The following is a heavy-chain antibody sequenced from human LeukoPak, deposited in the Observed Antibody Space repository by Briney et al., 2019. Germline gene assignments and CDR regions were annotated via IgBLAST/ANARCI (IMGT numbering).Heavy chain of an antibody. CDR3: SRDSGYCSGGSCWYFDF. V-gene: IGHV1-2*02. Sequence: ASVKVSCKASGYTFTGYYMHWVRQAPGHGLDYMGWINTDSGATNYAQKFQGRVTMTRDTSMSTAYMELSRLKSDDTAVYYCSRDSGYCSGGSCWYFDFWGQGTLVTVSA. CDR2: INTDSGAT. D-gene: IGHD2-15*01. J-gene: IGHJ4*02. CDR1: GYTFTGYY.